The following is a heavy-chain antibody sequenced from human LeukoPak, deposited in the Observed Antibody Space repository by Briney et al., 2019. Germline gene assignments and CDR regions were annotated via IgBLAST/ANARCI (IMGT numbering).Heavy chain of an antibody. J-gene: IGHJ4*02. CDR2: IYHSGST. D-gene: IGHD3-16*02. Sequence: SETPSLTCPVSGDTVNTRGYYWGWIRQPPGKGLEWIGSIYHSGSTYYEPSLRSRVTISIDTSRNQFSLNLTSVTTADTALYFCARRDIVKGGFDYWGQGTLVTVSS. V-gene: IGHV4-39*01. CDR1: GDTVNTRGYY. CDR3: ARRDIVKGGFDY.